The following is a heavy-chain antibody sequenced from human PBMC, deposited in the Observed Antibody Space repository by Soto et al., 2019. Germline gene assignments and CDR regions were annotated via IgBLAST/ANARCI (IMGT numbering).Heavy chain of an antibody. CDR3: ARRWNYAMDV. V-gene: IGHV3-74*01. CDR1: GSTFGDSW. D-gene: IGHD2-15*01. CDR2: ISGDGSGT. Sequence: EEQLVESGEGLVRPGGPLRLPWPPPGSTFGDSWINWVRQAPGKGLVWVARISGDGSGTGYADSVKGRFTLSRDNAKNTLYLQMSSLRVEDTAVYFCARRWNYAMDVWGQGTTVIVSS. J-gene: IGHJ6*02.